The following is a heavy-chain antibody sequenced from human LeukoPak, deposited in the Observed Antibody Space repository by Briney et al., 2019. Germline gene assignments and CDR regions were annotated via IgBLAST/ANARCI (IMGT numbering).Heavy chain of an antibody. CDR2: MNPNSGNT. CDR3: ARAERIVVVTVGFDP. Sequence: GASVKVSCKASGYTFTSYDINWVRQATGLGLEWMGWMNPNSGNTGYAQKFQGRVTITRNISISTAYMELSSLRSEDTAVYYCARAERIVVVTVGFDPWGQGTLVTVSS. V-gene: IGHV1-8*03. J-gene: IGHJ5*02. CDR1: GYTFTSYD. D-gene: IGHD2-21*02.